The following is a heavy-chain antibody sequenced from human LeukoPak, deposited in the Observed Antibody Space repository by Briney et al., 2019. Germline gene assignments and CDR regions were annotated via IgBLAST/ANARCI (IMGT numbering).Heavy chain of an antibody. V-gene: IGHV3-48*01. J-gene: IGHJ3*02. CDR3: ARLSHDAFDI. Sequence: GGSLGLSCAASGFTFSTYRMNWVRQAPGKGLEWVSYTSSSSSTIYYADSVKGRFTISRDNAKNSLYLQMNSLRAEDTGAYYCARLSHDAFDIWGQGTLVTVSS. CDR2: TSSSSSTI. CDR1: GFTFSTYR.